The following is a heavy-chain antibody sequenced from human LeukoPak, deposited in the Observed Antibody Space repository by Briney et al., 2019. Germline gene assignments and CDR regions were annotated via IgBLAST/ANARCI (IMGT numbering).Heavy chain of an antibody. CDR2: ISSSSSYI. Sequence: GGSLRLSCAASGFTFSSYSMNWVRQAPGKGLEWVSSISSSSSYIYYADSVKGRFTIPRDNAKNSLYLQMNSLRAEDTAVYYCARDTHSYGYSDYWGQGTLVTVSS. D-gene: IGHD5-18*01. CDR3: ARDTHSYGYSDY. V-gene: IGHV3-21*01. CDR1: GFTFSSYS. J-gene: IGHJ4*02.